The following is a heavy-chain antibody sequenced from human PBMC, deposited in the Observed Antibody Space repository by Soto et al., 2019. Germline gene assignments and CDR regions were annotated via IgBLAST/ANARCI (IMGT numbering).Heavy chain of an antibody. CDR1: GYIFTSYY. Sequence: GASVKVSCKASGYIFTSYYIHWVRQAPGQGLEWMGWINPFDGSRMFAQSFQGRVTMTRDTSTSTAYMELSSLRSEDTAVYYCARAGDIVLVPAAMGLYNWFDPWGQGTLVTVSS. J-gene: IGHJ5*02. D-gene: IGHD2-2*01. V-gene: IGHV1-46*01. CDR3: ARAGDIVLVPAAMGLYNWFDP. CDR2: INPFDGSR.